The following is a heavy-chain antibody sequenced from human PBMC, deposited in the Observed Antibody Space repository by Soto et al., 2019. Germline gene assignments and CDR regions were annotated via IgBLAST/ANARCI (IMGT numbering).Heavy chain of an antibody. J-gene: IGHJ6*03. Sequence: EVQLVESGGGLVKPGGSLRLSCVVSGFTFSSYSMNWVRQAPGKGLEWVSSISSGGEYTYYADSVKGGFTISRDNAKNSVYLQMNSLTAEDTALYYCARDFKESQYYYYCMDVWGKGTTVTVSS. V-gene: IGHV3-21*06. CDR3: ARDFKESQYYYYCMDV. D-gene: IGHD3-10*01. CDR1: GFTFSSYS. CDR2: ISSGGEYT.